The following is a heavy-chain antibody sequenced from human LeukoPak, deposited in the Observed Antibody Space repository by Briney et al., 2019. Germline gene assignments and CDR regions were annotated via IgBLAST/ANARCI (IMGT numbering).Heavy chain of an antibody. J-gene: IGHJ3*02. Sequence: SETLSLTCTVSGGSISTYYWSWIRQPPGKGLEWIGYVYYSGSTNYNPSLKSRVTISVDTSKNHFSLKLSSVTAADTAVYYCARPYSSSSRGTFDIWGQGTMVTVSS. CDR2: VYYSGST. CDR1: GGSISTYY. CDR3: ARPYSSSSRGTFDI. V-gene: IGHV4-59*01. D-gene: IGHD6-6*01.